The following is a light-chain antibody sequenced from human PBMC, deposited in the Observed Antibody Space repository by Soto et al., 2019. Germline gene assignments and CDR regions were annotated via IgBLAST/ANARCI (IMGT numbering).Light chain of an antibody. J-gene: IGLJ1*01. CDR3: QSYANSLSAHV. Sequence: QYVLTQPPSVSGAPGQRVTISCTGSSSNIGASKDVHWYQHLPGTAPKLLIYANPNRPPGVPDRFSGSKSGTSASLAITGLQPVDEAAHHGQSYANSLSAHVFGPGTQVTVL. V-gene: IGLV1-40*01. CDR2: ANP. CDR1: SSNIGASKD.